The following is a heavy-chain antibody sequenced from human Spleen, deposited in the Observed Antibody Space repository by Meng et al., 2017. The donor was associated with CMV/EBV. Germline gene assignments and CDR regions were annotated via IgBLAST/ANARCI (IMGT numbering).Heavy chain of an antibody. V-gene: IGHV4-31*02. D-gene: IGHD1-7*01. CDR1: GGSISSGGYY. CDR2: IYYSGST. J-gene: IGHJ4*02. CDR3: ARDRRELPLTFDY. Sequence: SGGSISSGGYYWSWIRQHPGKGLEWIGYIYYSGSTYYNPSLKSRVTISLDTSKNQFSLKLSSVTAADTAVYYCARDRRELPLTFDYWGQGTLVTVSS.